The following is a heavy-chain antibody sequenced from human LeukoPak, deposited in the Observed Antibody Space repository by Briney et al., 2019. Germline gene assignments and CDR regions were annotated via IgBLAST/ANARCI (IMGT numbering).Heavy chain of an antibody. CDR2: ISSSSSTI. D-gene: IGHD5-12*01. CDR3: VKDKHRDGYTYGVYDS. J-gene: IGHJ5*01. CDR1: GFTFSSYS. V-gene: IGHV3-48*04. Sequence: GGSLRLSCAASGFTFSSYSMNWVRQALGKGLEWVSYISSSSSTIYYADSVKGRFTISRDNAKNSLDLQMSSLRPEDTALYYCVKDKHRDGYTYGVYDSWGQGTLITVSS.